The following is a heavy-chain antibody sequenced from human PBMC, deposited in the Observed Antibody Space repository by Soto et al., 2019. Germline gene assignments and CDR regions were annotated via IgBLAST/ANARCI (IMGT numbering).Heavy chain of an antibody. CDR3: ARDNRITGIAAEIDL. CDR1: GFSFSDHS. J-gene: IGHJ1*01. D-gene: IGHD1-20*01. CDR2: VAHDGTSK. Sequence: GGSLRLSCAASGFSFSDHSIHWVRRAPCKGLEWVALVAHDGTSKYYAGSVKGRFTISSDKSSNTLFLQMDSLDTEDTAVYYCARDNRITGIAAEIDLWGRGMLVPVSS. V-gene: IGHV3-30-3*01.